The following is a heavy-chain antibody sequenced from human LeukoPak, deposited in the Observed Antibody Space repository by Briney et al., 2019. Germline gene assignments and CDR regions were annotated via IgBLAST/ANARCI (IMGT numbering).Heavy chain of an antibody. CDR2: INPNSGGT. D-gene: IGHD4-23*01. CDR1: GYTFTGYY. V-gene: IGHV1-2*02. CDR3: AGDLGWELVLDY. J-gene: IGHJ4*02. Sequence: GASVKVSCKASGYTFTGYYTHWVRQAPGQGLEWMGWINPNSGGTNYAQKFQGRVTMTRDTSIRTTYMELSRLRSDDTAVYFCAGDLGWELVLDYWGQGTLVTVSS.